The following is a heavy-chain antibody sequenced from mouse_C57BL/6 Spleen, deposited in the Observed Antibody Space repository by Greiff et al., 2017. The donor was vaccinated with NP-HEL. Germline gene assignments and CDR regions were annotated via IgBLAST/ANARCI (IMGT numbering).Heavy chain of an antibody. CDR2: IDPSDSYT. Sequence: QVQLQQPGAELVKPGASVKLSCKASGYTFTSYWMQWVKQRPGQGLEWIGEIDPSDSYTNYNQKFKGKATLTVDTSSSTAYMQLSSLTSEDSAVYYCARGDQAPDYWGQGTTLTVSS. J-gene: IGHJ2*01. CDR1: GYTFTSYW. D-gene: IGHD3-2*02. V-gene: IGHV1-50*01. CDR3: ARGDQAPDY.